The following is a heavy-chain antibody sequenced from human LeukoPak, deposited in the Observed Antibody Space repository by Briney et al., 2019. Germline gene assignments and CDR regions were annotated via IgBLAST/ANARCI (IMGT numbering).Heavy chain of an antibody. CDR2: IYYSGST. CDR3: ARHVGYSYGYPDY. CDR1: GGSISSYY. V-gene: IGHV4-59*08. Sequence: PSETLSLTCTVSGGSISSYYWSWIRQPPAKGLEWIGYIYYSGSTNYNPSLKSLVTISVDTSKNQFSLKLSSVTAADTAVYYCARHVGYSYGYPDYWGQGTLVTVSS. D-gene: IGHD5-18*01. J-gene: IGHJ4*02.